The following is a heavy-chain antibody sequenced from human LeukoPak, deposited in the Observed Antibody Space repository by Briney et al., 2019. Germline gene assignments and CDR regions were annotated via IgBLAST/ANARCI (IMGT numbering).Heavy chain of an antibody. J-gene: IGHJ4*02. Sequence: PGGSLRLSCAASGFTFTTYWMGWVRQAPGKGLEWVANIKQDGSEQYYVDSVKGRFTISRDNAKNSLYLQMNSLRAEDTAVYYCARAGFTFSDYFGSFFDYWGQGTLVTVSS. V-gene: IGHV3-7*01. CDR1: GFTFTTYW. CDR3: ARAGFTFSDYFGSFFDY. CDR2: IKQDGSEQ. D-gene: IGHD3-10*01.